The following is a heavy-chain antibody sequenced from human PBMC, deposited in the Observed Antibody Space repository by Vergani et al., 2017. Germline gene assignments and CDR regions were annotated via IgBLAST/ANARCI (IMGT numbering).Heavy chain of an antibody. Sequence: QVQLVQSGAEVKKPGSSVKVPCKASGGTFSSYAISWVRQAPGQGLEWMGGIITIFGTANYAQKFQGRVTITADESTSTAYMELSSLRSEDTAVYCCASLRYCSSTSCYSGYYYYMDVWGKGTTVTVSS. D-gene: IGHD2-2*01. CDR1: GGTFSSYA. J-gene: IGHJ6*03. V-gene: IGHV1-69*01. CDR3: ASLRYCSSTSCYSGYYYYMDV. CDR2: IITIFGTA.